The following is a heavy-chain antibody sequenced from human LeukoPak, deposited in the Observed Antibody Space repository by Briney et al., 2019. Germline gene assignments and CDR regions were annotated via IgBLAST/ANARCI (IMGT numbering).Heavy chain of an antibody. J-gene: IGHJ4*02. CDR1: GGSISSYY. CDR2: IYYSGST. Sequence: SETLSLTCTVSGGSISSYYWSWIRQPPGKGLEWIGYIYYSGSTSYNPSLKSRVTISVDTSKNQFSLKLSSVTAADTAVYYCARHDYFDYWGQGTLVTVSS. CDR3: ARHDYFDY. V-gene: IGHV4-59*01.